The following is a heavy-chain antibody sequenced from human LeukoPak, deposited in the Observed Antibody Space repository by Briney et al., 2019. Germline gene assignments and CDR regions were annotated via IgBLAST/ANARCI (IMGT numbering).Heavy chain of an antibody. CDR2: IDTSDSYT. CDR3: ASLSSFSGTASFVY. J-gene: IGHJ4*02. V-gene: IGHV5-10-1*01. D-gene: IGHD1-7*01. CDR1: GHHFTSYW. Sequence: TGGSLKISCKGSGHHFTSYWITWVRQMPGKGLELMGRIDTSDSYTNYSPSFQGHVTISADRSISTAYLQWSSLKASDTAMYYCASLSSFSGTASFVYWGQGTLVTVSS.